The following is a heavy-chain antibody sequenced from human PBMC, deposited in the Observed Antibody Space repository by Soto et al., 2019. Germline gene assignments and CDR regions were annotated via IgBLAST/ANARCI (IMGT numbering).Heavy chain of an antibody. Sequence: GASVKVSCKASGCTSSSYAISWVRQAPGQGLEWMGGIIPIFGTANYAQKFQGRVTITADKSTSTAYMELSSLRSEDTAVYYCASLYGGNSGWGQGTLVTVSS. CDR1: GCTSSSYA. CDR3: ASLYGGNSG. V-gene: IGHV1-69*06. D-gene: IGHD4-17*01. CDR2: IIPIFGTA. J-gene: IGHJ4*02.